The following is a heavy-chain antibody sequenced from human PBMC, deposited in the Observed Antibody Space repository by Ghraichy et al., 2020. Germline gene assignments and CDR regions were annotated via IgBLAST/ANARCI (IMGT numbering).Heavy chain of an antibody. CDR3: ATRKVVAATLVYYYYGMDV. CDR1: GFTFSSYA. CDR2: ISGSGGST. Sequence: GGSLRLSCAASGFTFSSYAMSWVRQAPGKGLEWVSAISGSGGSTYYADSVKGRFTISRDNSKNTLYLQMNSLRAEDTAVYYCATRKVVAATLVYYYYGMDVWGQGTTVTVSS. V-gene: IGHV3-23*01. D-gene: IGHD2-15*01. J-gene: IGHJ6*02.